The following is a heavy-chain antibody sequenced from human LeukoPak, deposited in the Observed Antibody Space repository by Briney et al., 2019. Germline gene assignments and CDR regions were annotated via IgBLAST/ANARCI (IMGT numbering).Heavy chain of an antibody. CDR3: ARESTAAGTSEIDS. CDR2: ISYDGSNK. CDR1: GFTFSSYA. V-gene: IGHV3-30*04. D-gene: IGHD6-13*01. J-gene: IGHJ4*02. Sequence: GRSLRLSCAASGFTFSSYAMHWVRQAPGKGLEWVAVISYDGSNKYYADSVKGRFTISRDNSKNTLYLQMNSLRADDTALYYCARESTAAGTSEIDSWGQGTLVTVSS.